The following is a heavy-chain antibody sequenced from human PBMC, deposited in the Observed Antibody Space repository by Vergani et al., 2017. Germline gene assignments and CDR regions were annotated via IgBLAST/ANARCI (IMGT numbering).Heavy chain of an antibody. Sequence: EVQLLESGGDLVQPGGSLRLSCAASGFTFNHYAMNWVRQAPGKGLEWVSGISGSGGSTYYAGSVKGRFTISRDSSKNTLYLQMNSLSAGDTAVYYCAKANPLNSXYDYLYYNHAMDVWGQGTTVTVSS. D-gene: IGHD5-12*01. CDR3: AKANPLNSXYDYLYYNHAMDV. CDR1: GFTFNHYA. V-gene: IGHV3-23*01. CDR2: ISGSGGST. J-gene: IGHJ6*02.